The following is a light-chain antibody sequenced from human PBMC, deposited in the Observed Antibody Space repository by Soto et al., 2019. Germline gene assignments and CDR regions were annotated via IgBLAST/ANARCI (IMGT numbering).Light chain of an antibody. CDR2: DTS. V-gene: IGKV3-15*01. CDR3: QEYDGAPIT. CDR1: QSVSIH. Sequence: ETVMSQSPCTLSVSLGERATLSCRASQSVSIHLAWYQQKPGQAPRLLIYDTSTRATGIPARFSGSGSGTEFTLTIARLEPEDFAVYYCQEYDGAPITFGLGTRLEIK. J-gene: IGKJ5*01.